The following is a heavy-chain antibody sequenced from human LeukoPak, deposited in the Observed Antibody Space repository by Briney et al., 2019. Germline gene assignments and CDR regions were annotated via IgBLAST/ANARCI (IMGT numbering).Heavy chain of an antibody. V-gene: IGHV1-69*05. D-gene: IGHD6-13*01. CDR3: ARDSKNSSSWYHFQH. CDR2: IIPIFGTA. J-gene: IGHJ1*01. CDR1: GGTFSGYA. Sequence: VASVKVSCKASGGTFSGYAISWVRQAPGQGLEWMGGIIPIFGTANYAQKFQGRVTITTDESTSTAYMELSSLRSEDTAVYYCARDSKNSSSWYHFQHWGQGTLVTVSS.